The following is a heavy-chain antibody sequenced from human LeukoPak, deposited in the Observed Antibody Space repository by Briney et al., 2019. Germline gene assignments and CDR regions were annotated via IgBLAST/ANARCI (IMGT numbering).Heavy chain of an antibody. CDR2: VSGSGVST. V-gene: IGHV3-23*01. CDR3: AKAVTPWYSFDY. D-gene: IGHD4-17*01. J-gene: IGHJ4*02. CDR1: GFTFSSYA. Sequence: GGSLRLSCAASGFTFSSYAMAWVRQAPGMGLEWVSAVSGSGVSTYYADSVKGRFTISRDNSKNTLYLQMNSLRAEDTAVFYCAKAVTPWYSFDYCGQGTLVTVSS.